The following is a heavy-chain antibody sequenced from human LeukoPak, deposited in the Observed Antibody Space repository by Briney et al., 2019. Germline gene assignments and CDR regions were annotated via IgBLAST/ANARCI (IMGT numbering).Heavy chain of an antibody. D-gene: IGHD2-2*01. CDR3: VSFYGTN. CDR1: GNYW. Sequence: GGSLRLSCAASGNYWMHWVRQAPGKGLVWVSHVNSDGSWTSHADSVKGRFTISKDNAKNTVYLQMNNLRTEDTAVYYCVSFYGTNWGRGTLVTVSS. J-gene: IGHJ4*02. CDR2: VNSDGSWT. V-gene: IGHV3-74*01.